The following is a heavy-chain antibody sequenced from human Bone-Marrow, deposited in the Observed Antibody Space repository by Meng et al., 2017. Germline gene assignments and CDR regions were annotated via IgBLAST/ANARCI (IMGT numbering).Heavy chain of an antibody. CDR1: GYTFTSYG. V-gene: IGHV1-18*01. CDR2: IDPNNDHT. D-gene: IGHD6-13*01. CDR3: ARDEDISAAGKLFGDY. J-gene: IGHJ4*02. Sequence: QVQVVQSGAEVKKPGASVKVSCKASGYTFTSYGISWVRQAPGQGLEWMGRIDPNNDHTQYAQNFQGRVTMTSDTSISTVYMELNGLRSDDTAVYYCARDEDISAAGKLFGDYWGQGTLVTVSS.